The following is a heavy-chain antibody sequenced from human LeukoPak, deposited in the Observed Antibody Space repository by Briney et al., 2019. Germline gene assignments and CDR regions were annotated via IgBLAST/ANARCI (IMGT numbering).Heavy chain of an antibody. J-gene: IGHJ4*02. Sequence: ASVKVSRKASGYTFTGYYMHWVRQAPGQGLEWMGWINPNSGGTNYAQKFQGRVTMTRDTSISTAYMELSRLRSDDTAVYYCARSNYYDSGGYYYNWGQGTLVTVSS. CDR3: ARSNYYDSGGYYYN. V-gene: IGHV1-2*02. D-gene: IGHD3-22*01. CDR2: INPNSGGT. CDR1: GYTFTGYY.